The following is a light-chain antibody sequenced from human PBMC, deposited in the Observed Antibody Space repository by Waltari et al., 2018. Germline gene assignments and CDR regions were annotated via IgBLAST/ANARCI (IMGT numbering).Light chain of an antibody. Sequence: DIQMTQSPSSLSASVGDRVTITCRASQSISTYVNWYQQKPGKVPRLLIFSASTLQTGVPSRFSCSGSGTEFTLTVTSLQPEDFASYYCHQTYNTPFTFGPVTIVEIK. CDR1: QSISTY. J-gene: IGKJ3*01. CDR2: SAS. V-gene: IGKV1-39*01. CDR3: HQTYNTPFT.